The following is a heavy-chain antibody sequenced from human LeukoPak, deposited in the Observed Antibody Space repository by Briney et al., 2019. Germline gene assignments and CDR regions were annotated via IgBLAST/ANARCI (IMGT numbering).Heavy chain of an antibody. Sequence: SQTLSLTCTVSGGSISSGSYYWSWIRQHPGKGLEWIGYIYYSGSTYYNPSLKSRVTISVDTSKNQFSLKLSSATAADTAVYYCARVPGSSWYSWFDPWGQGTLVTVSS. CDR2: IYYSGST. D-gene: IGHD6-13*01. J-gene: IGHJ5*02. V-gene: IGHV4-31*03. CDR1: GGSISSGSYY. CDR3: ARVPGSSWYSWFDP.